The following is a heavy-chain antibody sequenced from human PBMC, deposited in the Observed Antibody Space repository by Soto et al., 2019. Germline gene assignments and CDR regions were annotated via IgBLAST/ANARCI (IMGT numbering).Heavy chain of an antibody. CDR3: ARRIAVAGYDY. J-gene: IGHJ4*02. CDR1: GYSVSSYW. Sequence: GESLNISCKGSGYSVSSYWIGWVRQMPGKGLEWMGIIYPGDSDTRYSPSFQGQVTISADKSISTAYLQWSSLKASDTAMYYCARRIAVAGYDYWGQGTLVTVS. D-gene: IGHD6-19*01. CDR2: IYPGDSDT. V-gene: IGHV5-51*01.